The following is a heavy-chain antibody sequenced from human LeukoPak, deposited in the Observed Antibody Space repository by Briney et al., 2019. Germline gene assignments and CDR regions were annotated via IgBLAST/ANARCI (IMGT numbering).Heavy chain of an antibody. D-gene: IGHD3-22*01. CDR3: ARSGYVGGYYDSSGYDYFDY. CDR1: GFTFSSYG. Sequence: PGGSLRLSCAASGFTFSSYGMHWVRQAPGQELEWMGIINPSGGSTSYAQKLQGRLTMTRNTSTSTVYMELSSLRSEDTAVYYCARSGYVGGYYDSSGYDYFDYWGQGTLVTVSS. CDR2: INPSGGST. V-gene: IGHV1-46*01. J-gene: IGHJ4*02.